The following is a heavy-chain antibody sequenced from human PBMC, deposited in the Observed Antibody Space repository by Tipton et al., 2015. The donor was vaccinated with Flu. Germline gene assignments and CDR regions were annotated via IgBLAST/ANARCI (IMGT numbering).Heavy chain of an antibody. CDR2: IILIFGTT. CDR1: GGTFSDYA. J-gene: IGHJ6*03. CDR3: ARGSFYYYSYMDV. V-gene: IGHV1-69*01. Sequence: QSGAEVKKPGSSIKVSCKASGGTFSDYAINWVRQAPGQGLEWMGGIILIFGTTDYAQKFQGRVTLTADESTSTAYMELSTLRSDDTAIYYCARGSFYYYSYMDVWGIGTTVTVSS.